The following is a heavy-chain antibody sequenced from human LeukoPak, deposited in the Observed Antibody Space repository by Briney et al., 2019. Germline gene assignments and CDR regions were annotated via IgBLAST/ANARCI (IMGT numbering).Heavy chain of an antibody. V-gene: IGHV4-38-2*02. D-gene: IGHD3-22*01. CDR2: IYHSGST. J-gene: IGHJ4*02. CDR3: ARDLCLYDSSGYYYGGFDY. Sequence: SETLSLTCTVSGYSISSGYYWGWIRQPPGKGLEWIGSIYHSGSTYYNPSLKSRVTISVDTSKNQFSLKLSSVTAADTAVYYCARDLCLYDSSGYYYGGFDYWGQGTLVTVSS. CDR1: GYSISSGYY.